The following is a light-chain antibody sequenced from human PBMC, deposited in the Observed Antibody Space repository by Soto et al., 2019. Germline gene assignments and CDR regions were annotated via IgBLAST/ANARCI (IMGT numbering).Light chain of an antibody. CDR1: QSINNW. CDR3: QQYNSYSPGWT. Sequence: IQMNQSPSTLSASVGDRVTITCRASQSINNWLAWYQQKPGKAPKFLIYDASNLESGVPSRFSGSASGTEFTLTISSLQPDDFATYYCQQYNSYSPGWTFGQGTKVDIK. CDR2: DAS. J-gene: IGKJ1*01. V-gene: IGKV1-5*01.